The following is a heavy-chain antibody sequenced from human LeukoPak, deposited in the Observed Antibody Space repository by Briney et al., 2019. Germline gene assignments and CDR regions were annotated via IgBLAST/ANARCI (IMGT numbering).Heavy chain of an antibody. CDR3: ARGYDFWSGYYRTYYYGMDV. CDR2: ISTSSTFI. Sequence: GGSLRLSCAASGFTFSSYSMNWVRQAPGKGLEWVSSISTSSTFIYYADSVKGRFTISRDNAKNSLFLQMNSLRAEDTAVYYCARGYDFWSGYYRTYYYGMDVWGQGTTVTVSS. D-gene: IGHD3-3*01. J-gene: IGHJ6*02. V-gene: IGHV3-21*01. CDR1: GFTFSSYS.